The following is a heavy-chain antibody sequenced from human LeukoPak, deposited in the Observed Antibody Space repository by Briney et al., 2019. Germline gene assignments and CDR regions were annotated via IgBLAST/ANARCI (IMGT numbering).Heavy chain of an antibody. J-gene: IGHJ4*02. CDR3: ASLAYLDY. Sequence: GGSLRLSCAASGSTFSDHYMDWVRQAPGKGLEWVGRTRNKANSYTTEYAASVKGRFTISRDDSKNSLYLQMNSLKTEDTAVYYCASLAYLDYWGQGTLVTVSS. D-gene: IGHD3-3*02. V-gene: IGHV3-72*01. CDR2: TRNKANSYTT. CDR1: GSTFSDHY.